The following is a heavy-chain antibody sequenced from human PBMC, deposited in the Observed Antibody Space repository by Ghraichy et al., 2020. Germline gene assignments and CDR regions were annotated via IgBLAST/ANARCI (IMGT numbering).Heavy chain of an antibody. Sequence: SETLSLTCTVSGGSISNYYWSWIRQPPGKGLEWIGYFHHSGSTNYNPSLKSRVTISVDTSKDHFSLKLNSVTAADTAVYYCARHLYYYGSENLWKRELSPKYGLDVWGQGTTVTVSS. CDR2: FHHSGST. CDR1: GGSISNYY. D-gene: IGHD3-10*01. CDR3: ARHLYYYGSENLWKRELSPKYGLDV. V-gene: IGHV4-59*08. J-gene: IGHJ6*02.